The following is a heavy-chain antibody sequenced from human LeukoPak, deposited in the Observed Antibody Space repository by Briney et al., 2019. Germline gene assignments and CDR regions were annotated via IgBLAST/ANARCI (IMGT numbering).Heavy chain of an antibody. CDR2: VYYIGST. V-gene: IGHV4-59*01. J-gene: IGHJ4*02. CDR1: GGSISSYY. Sequence: SETLSLTCTVSGGSISSYYWSWIRQPPGKGLEWIGYVYYIGSTNYNPSLKSRVTISVDTSQNQVSLKLSSVTAADTAVYYCARGGNYGSDNWGQGTLVTVSS. D-gene: IGHD3-10*01. CDR3: ARGGNYGSDN.